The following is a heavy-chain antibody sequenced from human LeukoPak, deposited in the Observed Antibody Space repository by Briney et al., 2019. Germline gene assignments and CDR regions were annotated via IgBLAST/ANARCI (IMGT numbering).Heavy chain of an antibody. J-gene: IGHJ5*02. V-gene: IGHV4-59*01. D-gene: IGHD3-22*01. CDR2: IYYSGST. CDR1: GGFISSYY. Sequence: TTSETLSLTCTVSGGFISSYYWSWIRQPPGEGLEWIGYIYYSGSTNYNPSLKSRVTISVDTSKNQFSLKLSSVTAADTAVYYWAREDYYDSSLDPWGQGTLVTVSS. CDR3: AREDYYDSSLDP.